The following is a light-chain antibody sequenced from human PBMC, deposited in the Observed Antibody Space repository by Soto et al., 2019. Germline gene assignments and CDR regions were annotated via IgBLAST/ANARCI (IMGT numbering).Light chain of an antibody. Sequence: LVMAQPPATLSVSPGERATLSCRASQSVSSDLAWYQQKPGQAPRLLIYGASTRATGIPARFSGSGSGTEFTLTINSLQSEDFAVYYCQQYNNWPRTFGQGTKVDIK. V-gene: IGKV3-15*01. CDR3: QQYNNWPRT. CDR2: GAS. J-gene: IGKJ1*01. CDR1: QSVSSD.